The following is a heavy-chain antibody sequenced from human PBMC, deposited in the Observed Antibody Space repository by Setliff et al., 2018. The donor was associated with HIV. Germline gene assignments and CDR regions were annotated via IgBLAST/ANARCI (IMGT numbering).Heavy chain of an antibody. CDR1: GFTFSSYE. J-gene: IGHJ4*02. CDR3: ARLRINDF. Sequence: QAGGSLRLSCAASGFTFSSYEMNWVRQAPGQGLEWVSYISSGGRTIYYADSVKGRFTISRDNAKNSLYLQMNSPRAEDTAVYYCARLRINDFWGQGTPVTVSS. V-gene: IGHV3-48*03. CDR2: ISSGGRTI.